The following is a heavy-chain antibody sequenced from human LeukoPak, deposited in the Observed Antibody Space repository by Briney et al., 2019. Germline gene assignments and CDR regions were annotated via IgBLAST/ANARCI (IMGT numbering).Heavy chain of an antibody. J-gene: IGHJ6*02. CDR2: ISSSSSYI. V-gene: IGHV3-21*04. Sequence: GGSLRLSCAASGFTFSSYSMNWVRQAPGKGLEWVSSISSSSSYIYYADSVKGRFTISRDNSKNTLYLQMNSLRAEDTAVYYCAKALVRGVIIQSYYYYYGMDVWGQGTTVTVSS. D-gene: IGHD3-10*01. CDR3: AKALVRGVIIQSYYYYYGMDV. CDR1: GFTFSSYS.